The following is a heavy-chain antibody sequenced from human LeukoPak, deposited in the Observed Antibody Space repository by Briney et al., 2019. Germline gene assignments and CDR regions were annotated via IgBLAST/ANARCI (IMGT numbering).Heavy chain of an antibody. CDR1: GFTFSSYG. CDR2: ISGSGGST. D-gene: IGHD2-21*02. Sequence: AGGSLRLSCAASGFTFSSYGMHWVRQAPGKGLEWVSAISGSGGSTYYADSVKGRFTISRDNSKNTLYLQMSSLRAEDTAVYYCAKGGRWGRYYFDYWGQGTLVTVSS. V-gene: IGHV3-23*01. CDR3: AKGGRWGRYYFDY. J-gene: IGHJ4*02.